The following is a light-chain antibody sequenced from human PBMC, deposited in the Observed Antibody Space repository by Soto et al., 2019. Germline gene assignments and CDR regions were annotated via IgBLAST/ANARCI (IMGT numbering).Light chain of an antibody. CDR3: QQYGSSPLT. J-gene: IGKJ4*01. V-gene: IGKV3-20*01. CDR2: GAS. CDR1: QSISSN. Sequence: EIVMTQSPATLSVSPGDRATLSCRASQSISSNLSWYQQRPGQAPRLLIYGASRRATGIPDRFSGSGSGTDFTLTINSLEPEDFAVYYCQQYGSSPLTFGGGTKVDI.